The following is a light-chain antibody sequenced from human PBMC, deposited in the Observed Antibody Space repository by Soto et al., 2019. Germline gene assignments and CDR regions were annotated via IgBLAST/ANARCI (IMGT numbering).Light chain of an antibody. V-gene: IGKV3-20*01. CDR1: ENIKNW. CDR2: GAS. Sequence: TQSPSTLAASVGDRVTITCRASENIKNWLAWYQQKPGQAPRLLIYGASTRATGSPDRFSGSGSGTEFTLTINRLEPEDFAVYYCQQYAGSPETFGQGPRWIS. CDR3: QQYAGSPET. J-gene: IGKJ1*01.